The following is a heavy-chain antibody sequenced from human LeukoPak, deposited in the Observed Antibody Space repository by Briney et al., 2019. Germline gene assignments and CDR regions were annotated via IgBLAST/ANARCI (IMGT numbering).Heavy chain of an antibody. D-gene: IGHD3-16*02. J-gene: IGHJ4*02. CDR1: GGTFSTYA. CDR3: AILEEYYDYVWGSYLS. V-gene: IGHV1-69*05. CDR2: IIPIFGTA. Sequence: GASVKVSYKPSGGTFSTYAISWVRQAPGQGLEWMGGIIPIFGTANYAQKLQRRVTMTTDTSTSTAYMELRSLRSDDTAVYYCAILEEYYDYVWGSYLSWGQGTLVTVSS.